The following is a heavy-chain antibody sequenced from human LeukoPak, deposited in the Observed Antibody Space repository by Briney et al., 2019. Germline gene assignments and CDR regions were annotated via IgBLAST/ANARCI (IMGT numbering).Heavy chain of an antibody. Sequence: PGGSLRLSCAASGFTVITYGIHWVRQAPGKGLEWVAVISYGDGRAKFYADSVKGRFTISRDNSKNTLYLQMNSLSAEDTAVYYCARKAVTASGPAHFAYWGQGTLVTVSS. CDR3: ARKAVTASGPAHFAY. J-gene: IGHJ4*02. V-gene: IGHV3-30*03. CDR1: GFTVITYG. D-gene: IGHD2-21*02. CDR2: ISYGDGRAK.